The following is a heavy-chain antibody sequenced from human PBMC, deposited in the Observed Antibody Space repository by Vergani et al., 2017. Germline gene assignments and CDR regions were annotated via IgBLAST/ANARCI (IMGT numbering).Heavy chain of an antibody. CDR2: INPSGGHT. D-gene: IGHD3-9*01. V-gene: IGHV1-46*03. J-gene: IGHJ4*02. CDR3: ARGDYGILTGYRY. CDR1: GYNFSNYY. Sequence: QVQVVQSGAEVKKSGASVKVSCKTSGYNFSNYYMHWVRQAPGQGLEWMGIINPSGGHTNYAQKFQGRVTMTRDTSTSTVYMELRSLRSEDTAIYYCARGDYGILTGYRYWGQGTLVTVSA.